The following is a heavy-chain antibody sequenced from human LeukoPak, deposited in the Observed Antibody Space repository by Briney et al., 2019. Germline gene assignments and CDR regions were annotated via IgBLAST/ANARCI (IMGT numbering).Heavy chain of an antibody. D-gene: IGHD2-21*01. CDR3: AKAPVTSCRGAFCYPFDY. CDR2: IRYDGINK. Sequence: PGGSLRLSCAASGFTFSGSAMHWVRQASGKGLEWVAFIRYDGINKDYADSVKGRFTISRDNSKNTLYLQMNSLRVEDAGVYYCAKAPVTSCRGAFCYPFDYWGHGTLVTVSS. J-gene: IGHJ4*01. CDR1: GFTFSGSA. V-gene: IGHV3-30*02.